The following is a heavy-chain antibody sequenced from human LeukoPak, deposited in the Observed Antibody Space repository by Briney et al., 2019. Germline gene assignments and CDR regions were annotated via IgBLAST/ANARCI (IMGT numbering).Heavy chain of an antibody. CDR2: IYYSGST. CDR3: ACVCLEWLFDHYYFDY. Sequence: PSQTLSLTCTVSGGSISSGDYYWSWIRQPPGKGLEWIGYIYYSGSTYYNPSLKSRVTISVDTSKNQFSLKLNSVTAADTAVYYCACVCLEWLFDHYYFDYWGQGTLVTVSS. J-gene: IGHJ4*02. D-gene: IGHD3-3*01. V-gene: IGHV4-30-4*08. CDR1: GGSISSGDYY.